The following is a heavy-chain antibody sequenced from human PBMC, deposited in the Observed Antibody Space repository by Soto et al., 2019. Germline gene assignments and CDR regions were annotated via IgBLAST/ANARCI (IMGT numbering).Heavy chain of an antibody. CDR2: ISAYSGNT. J-gene: IGHJ4*02. V-gene: IGHV1-18*01. Sequence: QVQLVQSGVEVKKPGASVKVSCQASGYTFLSYGISWVRQAPGQGLEWVGWISAYSGNTDYAQRLQDRVTLTTDTSTSTAYMELRNLRSDDTAVYCCARNPSGSSFDYWGQGTLVTVSS. CDR1: GYTFLSYG. CDR3: ARNPSGSSFDY. D-gene: IGHD1-26*01.